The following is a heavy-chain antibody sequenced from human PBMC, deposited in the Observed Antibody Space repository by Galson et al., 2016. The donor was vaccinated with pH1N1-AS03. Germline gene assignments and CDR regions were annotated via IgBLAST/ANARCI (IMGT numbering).Heavy chain of an antibody. CDR3: ALPNSWGNAFEI. J-gene: IGHJ3*02. CDR2: IYWDDAK. Sequence: PALVKPTQTLTLTCSLSGVSVPSRGLAVGWFRLPPGKALEWLALIYWDDAKRFSPSLRNGLTITKDTSRNQAVLTVTNVDPLDTATYFCALPNSWGNAFEIWGPGTMVTVAS. V-gene: IGHV2-5*02. CDR1: GVSVPSRGLA. D-gene: IGHD3-16*01.